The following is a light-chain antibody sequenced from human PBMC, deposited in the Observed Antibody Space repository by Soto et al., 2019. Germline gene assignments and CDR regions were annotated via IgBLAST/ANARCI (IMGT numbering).Light chain of an antibody. Sequence: DIQMTQSPSTLSASVGDRVTITCRASQSISSWLAWYQQKPGKAPKLLIYKAYSIESGVPSRFSGSGSGTEFTLTISCLQPDDFATYYCQQYNSYSTFGQGTKV. J-gene: IGKJ1*01. CDR1: QSISSW. CDR2: KAY. CDR3: QQYNSYST. V-gene: IGKV1-5*03.